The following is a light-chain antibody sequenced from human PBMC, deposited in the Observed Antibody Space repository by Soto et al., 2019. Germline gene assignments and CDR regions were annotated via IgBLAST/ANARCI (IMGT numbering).Light chain of an antibody. J-gene: IGLJ2*01. CDR1: SSDVGGYNY. CDR3: SSYTISRTLVV. V-gene: IGLV2-14*01. CDR2: EVS. Sequence: QSALTQPASVSGSPGQSITISCTGTSSDVGGYNYVSWYQQHPGKAPKLMIYEVSNRPSGVSNRFSGSKSVNTASLTISGLQADEESDYHCSSYTISRTLVVFGGGTKLTVL.